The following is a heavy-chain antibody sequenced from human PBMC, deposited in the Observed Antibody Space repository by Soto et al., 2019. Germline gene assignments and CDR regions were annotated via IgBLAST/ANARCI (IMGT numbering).Heavy chain of an antibody. V-gene: IGHV1-3*01. J-gene: IGHJ6*02. CDR2: INAGNGNT. CDR3: ARDEDIVLVPAAPAGMDV. CDR1: GYTFTSYA. Sequence: GASVKVSCKASGYTFTSYAMHWVRQAPGQRLEWMGWINAGNGNTKYSQKFQGRVTITRDTSASTAYMELSSLRSEDTAVYYCARDEDIVLVPAAPAGMDVWGQGTTVTVSS. D-gene: IGHD2-2*01.